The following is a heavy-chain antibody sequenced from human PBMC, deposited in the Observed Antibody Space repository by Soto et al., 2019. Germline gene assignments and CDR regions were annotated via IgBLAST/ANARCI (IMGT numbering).Heavy chain of an antibody. D-gene: IGHD5-12*01. Sequence: SLRLSCSASGFEFNSYAMHWVRQAPGKGLETVSLIDSTGMNTYYADSVKGRFTISRDNSENRVYLQMRSLRPDDTALYYCVKGSGYDYGSYFDSWGQGTLVSVSS. CDR3: VKGSGYDYGSYFDS. CDR2: IDSTGMNT. J-gene: IGHJ4*01. V-gene: IGHV3-64D*06. CDR1: GFEFNSYA.